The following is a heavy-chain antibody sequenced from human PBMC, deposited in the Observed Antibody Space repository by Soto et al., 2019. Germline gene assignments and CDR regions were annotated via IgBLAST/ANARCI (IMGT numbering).Heavy chain of an antibody. CDR1: GFIFRNYG. CDR3: ANIYISGSYYGFTFDY. Sequence: PGGSLRLSCAASGFIFRNYGMHWVRQAPGKGLEWVAVISFDGNKRYYADSVKGRFTISRDNSNNTLYLQMNSLRPEDTAVYYCANIYISGSYYGFTFDYWGQGSPVTVSS. J-gene: IGHJ4*02. D-gene: IGHD1-26*01. CDR2: ISFDGNKR. V-gene: IGHV3-30*18.